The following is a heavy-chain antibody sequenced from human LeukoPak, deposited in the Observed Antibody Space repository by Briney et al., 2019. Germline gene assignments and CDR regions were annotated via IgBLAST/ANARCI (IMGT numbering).Heavy chain of an antibody. D-gene: IGHD2-15*01. CDR3: TRRACSGGSCYSVYYYYMDV. CDR1: GVTFSGSA. V-gene: IGHV3-73*01. J-gene: IGHJ6*03. CDR2: SRSKASSYAT. Sequence: PGGSLTLSCAASGVTFSGSAMDWFREASGKGLGRVGRSRSKASSYATAYAASVKGRFTISRDDSTNTASLQMNSLNTEDTAVYYCTRRACSGGSCYSVYYYYMDVWGKGTTVTVSS.